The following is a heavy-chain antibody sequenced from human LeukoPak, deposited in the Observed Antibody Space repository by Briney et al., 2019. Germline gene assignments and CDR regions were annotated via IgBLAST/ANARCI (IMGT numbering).Heavy chain of an antibody. V-gene: IGHV2-5*01. D-gene: IGHD3-3*01. CDR2: IYWNGDK. CDR1: GFSLSTSGVG. Sequence: SGPTLVNPTQTLTLTCTFSGFSLSTSGVGVGWIGQPPGKALEWLALIYWNGDKRYSPSLKSRLTITKDTSKNQVVLTLTNMDPVDTSAYYYARGFNWNYFDYWGQGTLVTVSS. CDR3: ARGFNWNYFDY. J-gene: IGHJ4*02.